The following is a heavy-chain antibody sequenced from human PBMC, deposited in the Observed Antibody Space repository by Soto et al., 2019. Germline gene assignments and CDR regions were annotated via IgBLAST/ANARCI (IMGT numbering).Heavy chain of an antibody. CDR3: AKESADFDWFRGAPNWFDP. V-gene: IGHV3-23*01. Sequence: HPGGSLRLSCAASGFTFSSYAMSWVRQAPGKGLEWVSAISGSGGSTYYADSVKGRFTISRDNSKNTLYLQMNSRRAEDTAVYYCAKESADFDWFRGAPNWFDPWGQGTLVTVSS. J-gene: IGHJ5*02. CDR1: GFTFSSYA. D-gene: IGHD3-9*01. CDR2: ISGSGGST.